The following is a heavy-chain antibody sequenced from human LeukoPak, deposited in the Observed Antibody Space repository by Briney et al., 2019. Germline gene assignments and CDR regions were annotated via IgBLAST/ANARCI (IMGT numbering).Heavy chain of an antibody. D-gene: IGHD6-13*01. J-gene: IGHJ6*02. CDR2: IIPILGIA. CDR1: GGTFSSYA. Sequence: GASVKVSCKASGGTFSSYAISWVRQAPGQGLEWMGRIIPILGIANYAQKFQGRVTITADKSTSTAYMELSSLRSEDTAVYYCAREMGIAAAGPTEDYYYYGMDVWGQGTTVTVSS. CDR3: AREMGIAAAGPTEDYYYYGMDV. V-gene: IGHV1-69*04.